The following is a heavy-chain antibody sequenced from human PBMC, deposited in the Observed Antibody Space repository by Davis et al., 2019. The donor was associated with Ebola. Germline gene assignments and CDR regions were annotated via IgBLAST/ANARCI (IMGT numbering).Heavy chain of an antibody. CDR1: GYTLTELS. Sequence: ASVKVSCQVSGYTLTELSMHWVRQAPGHGLFCMGGFDPEDGETIYAQKFQGRVTMTEDTSTDTAYMELSSLRSEDTAVYYCATFSLWSGYYPIRYYYGMDVWGQGTTVTVSS. D-gene: IGHD3-3*01. CDR2: FDPEDGET. J-gene: IGHJ6*02. V-gene: IGHV1-24*01. CDR3: ATFSLWSGYYPIRYYYGMDV.